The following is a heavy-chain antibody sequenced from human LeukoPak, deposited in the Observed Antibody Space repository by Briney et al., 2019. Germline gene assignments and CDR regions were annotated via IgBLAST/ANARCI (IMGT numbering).Heavy chain of an antibody. J-gene: IGHJ5*02. V-gene: IGHV4-59*01. CDR2: IYYSGST. CDR1: GGSISNYY. CDR3: ARVENTSGWRFDP. D-gene: IGHD6-19*01. Sequence: SETLSLTCTVPGGSISNYYWCWIRQRPGKGLWWIGYIYYSGSTHYNPSLKSRVPISVHTSQNQFSLEVSSVTAADTAVYYCARVENTSGWRFDPWGQGTLVTVSS.